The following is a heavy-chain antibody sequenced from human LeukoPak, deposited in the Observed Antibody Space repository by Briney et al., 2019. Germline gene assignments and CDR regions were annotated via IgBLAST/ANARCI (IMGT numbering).Heavy chain of an antibody. J-gene: IGHJ4*01. Sequence: GGSLRLSCAASGFTFSDYGMHWVRQPPGKGLEWVAVIWFDGSNKYYADSVKGRFTVSRDDSKHTVYLQMNSLRAEDTAVYYCARDFDSTGYYPFDLPDYWGQEPWSPSPQ. D-gene: IGHD3-22*01. CDR1: GFTFSDYG. CDR2: IWFDGSNK. V-gene: IGHV3-33*01. CDR3: ARDFDSTGYYPFDLPDY.